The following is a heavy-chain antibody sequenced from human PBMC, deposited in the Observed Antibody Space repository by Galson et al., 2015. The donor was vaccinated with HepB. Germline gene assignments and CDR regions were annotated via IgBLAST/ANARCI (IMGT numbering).Heavy chain of an antibody. CDR3: ARGYSSGWLGGGYDY. Sequence: SVKVSCKASGYTFTGYYMHWVRQAPGQGLEWMGWINPNSGGTNYAQKFQGRVTMTRDTSISTAYMELSRLRSDDTAVYYCARGYSSGWLGGGYDYWGQGTLVTVSS. CDR2: INPNSGGT. D-gene: IGHD6-19*01. CDR1: GYTFTGYY. J-gene: IGHJ4*02. V-gene: IGHV1-2*02.